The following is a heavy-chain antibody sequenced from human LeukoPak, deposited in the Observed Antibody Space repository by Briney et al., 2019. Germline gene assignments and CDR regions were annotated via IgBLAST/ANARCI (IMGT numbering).Heavy chain of an antibody. CDR2: ISGGSDHI. Sequence: PGGSLRLSCAASGFTFSNAWMSWVRQAPGKGLEWVSSISGGSDHIYYADPVKGRFTISRDNAKNSLYLQMNSLRAEDTAVYYCARIGSGWYWDYWGQGTLVTVSS. CDR1: GFTFSNAW. CDR3: ARIGSGWYWDY. D-gene: IGHD6-19*01. V-gene: IGHV3-21*01. J-gene: IGHJ4*02.